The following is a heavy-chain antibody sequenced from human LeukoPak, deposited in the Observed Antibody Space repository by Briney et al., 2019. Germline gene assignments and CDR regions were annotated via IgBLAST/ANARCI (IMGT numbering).Heavy chain of an antibody. CDR2: ISYDGSSK. V-gene: IGHV3-30*04. CDR1: GFTFSSYA. CDR3: ARTNSGSYPGAAFDI. J-gene: IGHJ3*02. Sequence: SLRLSCVVSGFTFSSYAIHWVRQAPGKALEWVAVISYDGSSKNYADAVKGRFTISRDNSKNTLYLQINSLRVEDTAVYYCARTNSGSYPGAAFDIWGQGTMVTVSS. D-gene: IGHD1-26*01.